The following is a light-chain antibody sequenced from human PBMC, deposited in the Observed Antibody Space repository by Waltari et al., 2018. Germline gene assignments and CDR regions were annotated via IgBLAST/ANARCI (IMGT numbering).Light chain of an antibody. Sequence: QSVLTQPPSVSGAPGQTVTISCPGTPSHIGAGYHVHWYQQFPGRAPNLIIDANMHRPAWAPDRVSGSKSGGSASLTITGLQADEEAEYYCQSFDIRLTTSNVFGSGTRVTVL. V-gene: IGLV1-40*01. CDR1: PSHIGAGYH. J-gene: IGLJ1*01. CDR3: QSFDIRLTTSNV. CDR2: ANM.